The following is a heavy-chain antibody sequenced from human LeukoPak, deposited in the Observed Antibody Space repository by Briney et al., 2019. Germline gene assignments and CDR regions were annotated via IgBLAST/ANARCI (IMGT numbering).Heavy chain of an antibody. J-gene: IGHJ6*02. CDR3: ARGLGIAARTPPQYYSYYYGMDV. CDR2: INHSGST. CDR1: GGSFSGYY. V-gene: IGHV4-34*01. D-gene: IGHD6-25*01. Sequence: SETLSLTCAVYGGSFSGYYWSWIRQPPGKGLEWIGEINHSGSTNYNPSLKSRVTISVDTSKNQFSLKLSSVTAADTAVYYCARGLGIAARTPPQYYSYYYGMDVWGQGTTVTVSS.